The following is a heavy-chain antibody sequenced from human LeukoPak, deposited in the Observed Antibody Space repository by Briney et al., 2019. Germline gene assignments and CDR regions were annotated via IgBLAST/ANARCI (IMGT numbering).Heavy chain of an antibody. V-gene: IGHV3-53*01. D-gene: IGHD3-10*01. CDR2: IYSGGST. J-gene: IGHJ3*01. CDR1: GFTVCTNY. CDR3: ARDSPYYYGSGL. Sequence: PGGSLRLSCAASGFTVCTNYMIWVPQAPGKGLKWVSVIYSGGSTYYADSVKGRFTISRDDSRNTLYLQMNSLRADDTAVYYCARDSPYYYGSGLWGQGTMVTVSS.